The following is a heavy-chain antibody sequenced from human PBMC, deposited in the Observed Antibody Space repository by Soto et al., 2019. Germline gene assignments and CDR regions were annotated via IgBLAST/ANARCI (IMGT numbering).Heavy chain of an antibody. Sequence: EVQLVESGGGLVQPGRSLRLSCAASGFTFDDYAMHWVRQAPGKGLEWVSGISWNSGSIGYADSAKGRFTISRDNAKNSLYLQMNSLRAEDTALYYCAKTLVVVAATEDAFDIWGQGTMVTVSS. V-gene: IGHV3-9*01. CDR1: GFTFDDYA. J-gene: IGHJ3*02. D-gene: IGHD2-15*01. CDR3: AKTLVVVAATEDAFDI. CDR2: ISWNSGSI.